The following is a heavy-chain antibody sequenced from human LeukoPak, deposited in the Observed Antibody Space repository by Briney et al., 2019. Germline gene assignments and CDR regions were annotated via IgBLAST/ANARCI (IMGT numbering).Heavy chain of an antibody. D-gene: IGHD2-21*01. CDR3: ARSDSSSLPNDY. V-gene: IGHV4-59*01. CDR2: IYYSGST. Sequence: SETLSLTCTVSGGSISSYYWTWIRQPPGKGLEWLGYIYYSGSTNYNPSLKSRITISVDTSRNQFSLKLSSVTAADTAVYYCARSDSSSLPNDYWGQGKLVTVSS. J-gene: IGHJ4*02. CDR1: GGSISSYY.